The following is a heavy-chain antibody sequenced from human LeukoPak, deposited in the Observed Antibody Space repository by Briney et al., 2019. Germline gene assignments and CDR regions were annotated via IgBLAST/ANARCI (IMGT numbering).Heavy chain of an antibody. CDR2: IWYDGSHK. CDR3: ARDPVGATPIDY. CDR1: GFNFSSYG. Sequence: PGRSLRLSCAASGFNFSSYGMHWVRQAPGKGLEWVAVIWYDGSHKYYADPVTGRFTISRDNSKNTLYLQMNSLRADDTAVYYCARDPVGATPIDYWGQGTLVTVSS. J-gene: IGHJ4*02. V-gene: IGHV3-33*01. D-gene: IGHD1-26*01.